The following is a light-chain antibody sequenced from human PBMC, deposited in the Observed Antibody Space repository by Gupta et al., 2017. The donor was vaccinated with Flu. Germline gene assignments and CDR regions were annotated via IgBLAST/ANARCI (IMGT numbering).Light chain of an antibody. J-gene: IGKJ5*01. Sequence: ELVLTQSPATLSLSPGERATLSCRASQSVSSYLAWYQQKPGQAPRLLIYDASNRATGIPARFSGSGSGTDFTLTISSLEPEDVAVYYCQQRSNWPPSITFGQGTRLEIK. CDR3: QQRSNWPPSIT. V-gene: IGKV3-11*01. CDR2: DAS. CDR1: QSVSSY.